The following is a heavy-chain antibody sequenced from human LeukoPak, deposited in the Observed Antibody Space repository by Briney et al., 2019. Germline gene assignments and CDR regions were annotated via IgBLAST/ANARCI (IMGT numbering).Heavy chain of an antibody. CDR3: ARETIVATIPGGFDY. J-gene: IGHJ4*02. CDR2: ISSSSSYI. V-gene: IGHV3-21*01. D-gene: IGHD5-12*01. CDR1: GFTFSSYS. Sequence: GGSLRLSCAASGFTFSSYSMNWVRQAPGKGLEWVSSISSSSSYIYYAGSVKGRFTISRDNAKNSLYLQMNSLRAEDTAVYYCARETIVATIPGGFDYWGQGTLVTVSS.